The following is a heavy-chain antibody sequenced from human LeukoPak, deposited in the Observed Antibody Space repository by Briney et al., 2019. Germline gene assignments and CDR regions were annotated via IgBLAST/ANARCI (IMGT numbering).Heavy chain of an antibody. V-gene: IGHV4-31*03. J-gene: IGHJ4*02. CDR3: ARAVVPAAPFDY. Sequence: PSETLSLTYTVSGGSISSGGYYWSWIRQHPGKGLEWIGYIYYSGSTYYNPSLKSRVTISVDTSKNQFSLKLSSVTAADTAVYYCARAVVPAAPFDYWGQGTLVTVSS. CDR2: IYYSGST. D-gene: IGHD2-2*01. CDR1: GGSISSGGYY.